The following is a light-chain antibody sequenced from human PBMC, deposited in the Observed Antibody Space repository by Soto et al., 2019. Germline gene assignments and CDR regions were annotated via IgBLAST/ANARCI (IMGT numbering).Light chain of an antibody. CDR2: DAS. Sequence: EVVLTQSPATLSLSPGERATLSCRASESIGNYLAWYQQKLGQAPKLLIYDASHRAIGIPGRFSGDGSGTDFTVTISSLEHEDFAVYYCQWRSDWPPRLTFGGGTKVEIK. CDR3: QWRSDWPPRLT. J-gene: IGKJ4*01. CDR1: ESIGNY. V-gene: IGKV3-11*01.